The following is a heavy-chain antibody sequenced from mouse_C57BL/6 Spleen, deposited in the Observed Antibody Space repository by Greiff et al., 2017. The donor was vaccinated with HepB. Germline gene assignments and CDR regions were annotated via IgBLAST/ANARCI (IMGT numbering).Heavy chain of an antibody. CDR1: GFTFSSYG. V-gene: IGHV5-6*01. CDR2: ISSGGSYT. D-gene: IGHD2-12*01. J-gene: IGHJ4*01. Sequence: EVQVVESGGDLVKPGGSLKLSCAASGFTFSSYGMSWVRQTPDKRLEWVATISSGGSYTYYPDSVKGRFTISRDNAKNTLYLQMSSLKSEDTAMYYCARRGYSNDEAMDYWGQGTSVTVSS. CDR3: ARRGYSNDEAMDY.